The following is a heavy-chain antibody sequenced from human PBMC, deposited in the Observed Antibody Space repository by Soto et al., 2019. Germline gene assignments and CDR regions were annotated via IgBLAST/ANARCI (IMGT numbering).Heavy chain of an antibody. CDR1: GGPFSGYY. J-gene: IGHJ4*02. CDR2: INHSGST. V-gene: IGHV4-34*01. CDR3: ARAGDSSGPVALGY. D-gene: IGHD6-19*01. Sequence: SETLSLTCAVYGGPFSGYYWTWIRQPPGTGLEWIGEINHSGSTNYNPSLKSRVTMSIDTSRSQLLLQLNSVTAADTAVYYCARAGDSSGPVALGYWGQGTLVTVSS.